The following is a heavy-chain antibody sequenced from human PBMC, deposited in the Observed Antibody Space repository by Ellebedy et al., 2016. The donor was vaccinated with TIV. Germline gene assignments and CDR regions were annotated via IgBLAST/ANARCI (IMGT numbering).Heavy chain of an antibody. CDR3: ARDPCSSTSCPWSDP. V-gene: IGHV1-2*02. J-gene: IGHJ5*02. CDR1: GYTFTGYY. Sequence: ASVKVSCKASGYTFTGYYMHWVRQAPGQELEWMGWINPNSGGTNYAQKFQGRVTMTRDTSISTAYMELSRLRSDDTAVYYCARDPCSSTSCPWSDPWGQGTLVTVSS. D-gene: IGHD2-2*01. CDR2: INPNSGGT.